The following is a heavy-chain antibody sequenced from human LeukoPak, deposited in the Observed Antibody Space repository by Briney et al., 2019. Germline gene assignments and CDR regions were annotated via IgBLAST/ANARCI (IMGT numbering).Heavy chain of an antibody. V-gene: IGHV3-64*01. Sequence: GSLRLSCAASGFTFSSYAMHWVRQAPGKGLEYVSAISSNGGSTYYANSVKGRFTISRDNSKNTLYLQMGSLRAEDMAVYYCARVGYSGSYLDYWGQGTLVTVSS. CDR3: ARVGYSGSYLDY. CDR2: ISSNGGST. CDR1: GFTFSSYA. D-gene: IGHD1-26*01. J-gene: IGHJ4*02.